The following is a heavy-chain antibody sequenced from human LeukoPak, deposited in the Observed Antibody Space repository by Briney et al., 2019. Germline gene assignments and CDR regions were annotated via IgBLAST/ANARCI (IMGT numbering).Heavy chain of an antibody. CDR2: MSYDGSNK. D-gene: IGHD3-22*01. CDR3: ATMGGRYYDSTGYYFDY. V-gene: IGHV3-30*03. Sequence: GRSLRLSCAASGFTFSSYGMHWVRQAPGKGLEWVAVMSYDGSNKYYVESVKGRFTISRDNPKNTLYLQMNSLRADDTAVYYCATMGGRYYDSTGYYFDYWGQGTLVTVSS. J-gene: IGHJ4*02. CDR1: GFTFSSYG.